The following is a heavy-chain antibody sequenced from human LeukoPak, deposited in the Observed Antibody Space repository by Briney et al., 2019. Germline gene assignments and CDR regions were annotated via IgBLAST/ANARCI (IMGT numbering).Heavy chain of an antibody. D-gene: IGHD3-3*01. CDR3: ARDRPYDFWSGFQPQSNWFDP. J-gene: IGHJ5*02. V-gene: IGHV1-18*01. CDR1: GYTFTSYG. Sequence: ASVKVSCKASGYTFTSYGISWVRQAPGQGLEWMGWISAYNGNTNYAQKLQGRVTMTTDTSTSPAYMELRSLRSDDTAVYYCARDRPYDFWSGFQPQSNWFDPWGQGTLVTVSS. CDR2: ISAYNGNT.